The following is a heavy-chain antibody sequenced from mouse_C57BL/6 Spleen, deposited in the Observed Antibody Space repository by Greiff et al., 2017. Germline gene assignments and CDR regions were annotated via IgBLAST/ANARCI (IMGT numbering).Heavy chain of an antibody. Sequence: VQLQQPGAELVKPGASVKMSCKASGYTFTSYWITWVKQRPGQGLEWIGDIYPGSGSTNYNEKFKSKATLTVDTSSSTAYMQLSSLTSEDSAVYYCAREMVPHYYGSSYGYFDVWGTGTTVTVSS. CDR1: GYTFTSYW. D-gene: IGHD1-1*01. CDR3: AREMVPHYYGSSYGYFDV. J-gene: IGHJ1*03. V-gene: IGHV1-55*01. CDR2: IYPGSGST.